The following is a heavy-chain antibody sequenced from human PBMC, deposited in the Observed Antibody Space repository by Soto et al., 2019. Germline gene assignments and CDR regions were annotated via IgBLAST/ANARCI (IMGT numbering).Heavy chain of an antibody. Sequence: QVQLQESGPGLVKPSETLSLTCTVSGGSISSYYWSWIRQPPGKGLEWIGYIYYSGSTNYNPSLKSRVTISVDTSKNQFSLKLSSVTAADTAVYYCARRPSGVLTGYYNDYFDYWGQGTLVTVSS. J-gene: IGHJ4*02. CDR1: GGSISSYY. CDR3: ARRPSGVLTGYYNDYFDY. D-gene: IGHD3-9*01. CDR2: IYYSGST. V-gene: IGHV4-59*08.